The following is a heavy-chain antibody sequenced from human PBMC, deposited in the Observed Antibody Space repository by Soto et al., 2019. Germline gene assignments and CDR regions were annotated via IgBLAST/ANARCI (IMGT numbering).Heavy chain of an antibody. D-gene: IGHD2-15*01. CDR2: IWYGGSNK. J-gene: IGHJ6*02. CDR1: GFTFSSYG. Sequence: GGSLRLSCAASGFTFSSYGMHWVRQAPGKGLEWVAVIWYGGSNKYYADSVKGRFTISRDNSKNTLYLQMNSLRAEDTAVYYRAREGRIDSPYYYYYYGMDVWGQGTTVTVSS. V-gene: IGHV3-33*01. CDR3: AREGRIDSPYYYYYYGMDV.